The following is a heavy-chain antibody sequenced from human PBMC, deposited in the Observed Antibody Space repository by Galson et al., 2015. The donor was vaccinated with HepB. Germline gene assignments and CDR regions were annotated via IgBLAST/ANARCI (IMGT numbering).Heavy chain of an antibody. CDR3: ARGLYSSGWYHLPDDAFDI. V-gene: IGHV3-64*01. CDR1: GFTFSSYA. D-gene: IGHD6-19*01. Sequence: SLRLSCAASGFTFSSYAMSWVRQAPGKGLEYVSAISSNGGSTYYANSVKGRFTISRDNSKNTLYLQMGSLRAEDMAVYYCARGLYSSGWYHLPDDAFDIWGQGTMVTVSS. J-gene: IGHJ3*02. CDR2: ISSNGGST.